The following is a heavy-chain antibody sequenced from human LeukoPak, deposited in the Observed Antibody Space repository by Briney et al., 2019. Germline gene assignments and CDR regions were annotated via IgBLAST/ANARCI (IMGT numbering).Heavy chain of an antibody. CDR3: AKDLSWNTADR. CDR2: INPDGTTT. CDR1: GFTYSNYW. J-gene: IGHJ5*02. Sequence: GGSLRLSCVLSGFTYSNYWMHCVRHPPGKGPVWVSRINPDGTTTDYAASVKGRFTISRDNAKNLLYLQMNGLRADDTAVYYCAKDLSWNTADRWGGGTLVSVSS. D-gene: IGHD1/OR15-1a*01. V-gene: IGHV3-74*01.